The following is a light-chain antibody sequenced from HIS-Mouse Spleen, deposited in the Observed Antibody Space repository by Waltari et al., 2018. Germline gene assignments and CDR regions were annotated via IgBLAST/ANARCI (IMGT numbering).Light chain of an antibody. V-gene: IGKV3-15*01. Sequence: EIVMTQSPATLSVSPGERATLSCRASQSVSSNLAWYQQKPGQAPRLLLYGASTRATGMPARFSGSGSGTEFTLTISSLQSEDFAVYYCQQYNNWPLTFGGGTKVEIK. CDR2: GAS. CDR3: QQYNNWPLT. J-gene: IGKJ4*01. CDR1: QSVSSN.